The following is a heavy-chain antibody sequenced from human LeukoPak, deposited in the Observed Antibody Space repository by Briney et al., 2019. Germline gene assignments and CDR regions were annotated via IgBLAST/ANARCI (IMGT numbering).Heavy chain of an antibody. Sequence: GGSLRLSCAASGFTFSSYAMHWVRQAPGKGLEWVAVISYDGSNKYYADSVKGRFTISRDNSKNTLYLQMNSLRAEDTAVYYCARDTMGRDTVMVMDFDYWGQGTLVTVSS. CDR1: GFTFSSYA. CDR2: ISYDGSNK. D-gene: IGHD5-18*01. CDR3: ARDTMGRDTVMVMDFDY. J-gene: IGHJ4*02. V-gene: IGHV3-30-3*01.